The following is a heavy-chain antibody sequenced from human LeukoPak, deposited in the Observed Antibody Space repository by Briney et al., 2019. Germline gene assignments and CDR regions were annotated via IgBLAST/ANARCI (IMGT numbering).Heavy chain of an antibody. CDR1: GGSITSYY. D-gene: IGHD5-12*01. CDR3: ARLGYSGYDYFDY. V-gene: IGHV4-59*12. CDR2: VHYSGTS. J-gene: IGHJ4*02. Sequence: SETLSLTCAVSGGSITSYYWSWIRQVPGKGLEWIGYVHYSGTSNYNPSLKSRVTISVDTSKNQFSLKLSSVTAADTAVYYCARLGYSGYDYFDYWGQGTLVTVSS.